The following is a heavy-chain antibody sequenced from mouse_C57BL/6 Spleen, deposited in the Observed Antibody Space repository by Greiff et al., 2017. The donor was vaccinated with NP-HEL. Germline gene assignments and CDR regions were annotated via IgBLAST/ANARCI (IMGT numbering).Heavy chain of an antibody. D-gene: IGHD2-10*02. V-gene: IGHV14-2*01. J-gene: IGHJ2*01. Sequence: VQLKQSGAELVKPGASVKLSCTASSFNIKDYYMHWVKQRTEQGLEWIGRIDPEDGETKYAPKFQGKATITADTSSNTAYLQLSSLTSEDTAVYYCASLYGNYVGYWGQGTTLTVSS. CDR2: IDPEDGET. CDR3: ASLYGNYVGY. CDR1: SFNIKDYY.